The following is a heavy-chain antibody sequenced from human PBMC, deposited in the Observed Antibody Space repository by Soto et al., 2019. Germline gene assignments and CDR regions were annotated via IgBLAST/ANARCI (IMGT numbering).Heavy chain of an antibody. V-gene: IGHV1-18*01. Sequence: GASVKVSCKASGYTFTSYGISWVRQAPGQGLQWVGWISPANGNTNYGQKFQGRTTLTTDAPTSTAYMELRSLKSDDTAFYYCARTPPAVPYDNRGQGTPVTVSS. CDR1: GYTFTSYG. CDR3: ARTPPAVPYDN. J-gene: IGHJ4*02. CDR2: ISPANGNT. D-gene: IGHD2-2*01.